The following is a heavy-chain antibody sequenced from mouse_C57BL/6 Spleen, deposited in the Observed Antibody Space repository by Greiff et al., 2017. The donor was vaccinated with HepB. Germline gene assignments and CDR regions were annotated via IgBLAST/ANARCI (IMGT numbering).Heavy chain of an antibody. J-gene: IGHJ2*01. Sequence: QVQLQQPGAELVKPGASVKLSCKASGYTFTSYWMQWVKQRPGQGLEWIGEIDPSDSYTNYNQKFKGKATLTVDTSSSTAYMQRSSLTSEDSAVYYCARSRTAQAPDYWGQGTTLTVSS. D-gene: IGHD3-2*02. CDR1: GYTFTSYW. V-gene: IGHV1-50*01. CDR3: ARSRTAQAPDY. CDR2: IDPSDSYT.